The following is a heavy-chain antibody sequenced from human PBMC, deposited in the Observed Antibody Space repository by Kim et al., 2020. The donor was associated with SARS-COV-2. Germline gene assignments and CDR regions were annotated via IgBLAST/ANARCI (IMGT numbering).Heavy chain of an antibody. Sequence: GGSLRLSCAASGFTFSSYAMSWVRQAPGKGLEWVSAISGSGGSTYYADSVKGRFTISRDNSKNTLYLQMNSLRAEDTAVYYGAKKGPMVRGFYYFDYWGQGTLVTVSS. CDR2: ISGSGGST. CDR1: GFTFSSYA. CDR3: AKKGPMVRGFYYFDY. J-gene: IGHJ4*02. V-gene: IGHV3-23*01. D-gene: IGHD3-10*01.